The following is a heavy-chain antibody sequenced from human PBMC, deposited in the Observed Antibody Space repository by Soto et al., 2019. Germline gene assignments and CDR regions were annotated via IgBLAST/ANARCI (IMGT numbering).Heavy chain of an antibody. J-gene: IGHJ4*02. V-gene: IGHV4-4*02. D-gene: IGHD6-19*01. Sequence: SETLSLTCAVSGGSIIRSNWWSFVRQPPGKGLEWIGEIYHSGSTNYNPSLKSRVTISVDKSKNQFSLKLSSVTAADTAVYYCAVGIAVAGTVGYYFDYWGQGTLVTVSS. CDR1: GGSIIRSNW. CDR3: AVGIAVAGTVGYYFDY. CDR2: IYHSGST.